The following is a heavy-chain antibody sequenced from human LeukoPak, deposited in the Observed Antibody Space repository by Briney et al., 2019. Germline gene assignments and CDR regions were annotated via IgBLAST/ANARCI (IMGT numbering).Heavy chain of an antibody. V-gene: IGHV4-59*01. Sequence: SETLSLTCTVSGGSISSYYWSWIRQPPGKGLERIGYIYYSGSTNYNPSLKSRVTISVDTSKNQFSLKLSSVTAADTAVYYCARGYIVGAYYFDYWGQGTLVTVSS. CDR2: IYYSGST. CDR1: GGSISSYY. J-gene: IGHJ4*02. D-gene: IGHD1-26*01. CDR3: ARGYIVGAYYFDY.